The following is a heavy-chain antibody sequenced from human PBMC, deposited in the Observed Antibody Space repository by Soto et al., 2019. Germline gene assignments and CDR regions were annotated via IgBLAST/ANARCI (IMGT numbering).Heavy chain of an antibody. Sequence: GGSLRLSCAASGFTFSSYAMSWVRQAPGKGLEWVSSMSGSSSYIYYADSVKGRFTISRDNAKNSLYLQMNSLRAEDTAVYYCARGHSRTKGYFDWLPDGDNFDYWGQGTLVTVSS. V-gene: IGHV3-21*01. CDR3: ARGHSRTKGYFDWLPDGDNFDY. CDR1: GFTFSSYA. CDR2: MSGSSSYI. D-gene: IGHD3-9*01. J-gene: IGHJ4*02.